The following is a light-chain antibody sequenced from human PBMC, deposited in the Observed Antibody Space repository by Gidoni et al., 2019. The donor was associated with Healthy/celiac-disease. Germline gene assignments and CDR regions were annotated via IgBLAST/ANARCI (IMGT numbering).Light chain of an antibody. CDR3: QQYDNLPPFT. CDR1: QDISTY. V-gene: IGKV1-33*01. J-gene: IGKJ3*01. Sequence: DLQMTQSPSSLSASVGDRVTITCQASQDISTYLNWYQQKPGKAPKLLIYDASNLETGVPSRFSGSGSGTDFTFTISSLQPEDIATYYCQQYDNLPPFTFGPGTKVDIK. CDR2: DAS.